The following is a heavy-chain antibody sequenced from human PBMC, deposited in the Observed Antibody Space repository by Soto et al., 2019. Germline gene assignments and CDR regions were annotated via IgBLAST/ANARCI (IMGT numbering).Heavy chain of an antibody. J-gene: IGHJ3*01. D-gene: IGHD1-1*01. Sequence: GGSLRLSCAASVFTFNSYSVNWVRQAPGKGLEWVASISSGSVYIDFADSVKGRFTISRDDVTNSVSLQMDSLRVEDTGIYYCARYDAFKAFDLWGQGTMVTVSS. CDR2: ISSGSVYI. CDR1: VFTFNSYS. V-gene: IGHV3-21*06. CDR3: ARYDAFKAFDL.